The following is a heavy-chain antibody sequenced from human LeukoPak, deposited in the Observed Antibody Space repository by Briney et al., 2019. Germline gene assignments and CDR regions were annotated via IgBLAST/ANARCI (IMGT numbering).Heavy chain of an antibody. D-gene: IGHD3-3*01. CDR3: ARDFYSITIFGVATSDNWFDP. J-gene: IGHJ5*02. CDR1: GYTFTSYG. Sequence: ASVKVSCKASGYTFTSYGISWVRQAPGQGLEWMGWISAYNGNTNYAQKLQGRVTMTTDTSTSTAHMELRGLRSDDTAVYYCARDFYSITIFGVATSDNWFDPWGQGTLVTVSS. V-gene: IGHV1-18*01. CDR2: ISAYNGNT.